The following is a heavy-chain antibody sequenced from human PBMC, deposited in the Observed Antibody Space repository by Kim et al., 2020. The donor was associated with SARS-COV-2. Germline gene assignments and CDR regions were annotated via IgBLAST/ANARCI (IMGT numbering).Heavy chain of an antibody. CDR1: GYTFTSYY. V-gene: IGHV1-46*01. Sequence: ASVKVSCKASGYTFTSYYMHWVRQAPGQGLEWMGIINPSGGSTSYAQKFQGRVTMTRDTSTSTVYMELSSLRSEDTAVYYCASDIVVVRAAILAAWGMDFWGQGTPVTVSS. J-gene: IGHJ6*02. CDR2: INPSGGST. CDR3: ASDIVVVRAAILAAWGMDF. D-gene: IGHD2-2*02.